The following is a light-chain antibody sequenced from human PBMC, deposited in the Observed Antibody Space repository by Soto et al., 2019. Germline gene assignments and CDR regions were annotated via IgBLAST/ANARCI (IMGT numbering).Light chain of an antibody. J-gene: IGLJ2*01. CDR3: QSADNSATYRVV. V-gene: IGLV3-25*03. Sequence: SSELTQPPSVSVSPGQTARITCSGDALPNKYAYWYQQKPGQAPVLVIYKDTERPSGIPERFSGSSSGTIVTLTISGVQAEDEADYYCQSADNSATYRVVFGGGTKVTVL. CDR1: ALPNKY. CDR2: KDT.